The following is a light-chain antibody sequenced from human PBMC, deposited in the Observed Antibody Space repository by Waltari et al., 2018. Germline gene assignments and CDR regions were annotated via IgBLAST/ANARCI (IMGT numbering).Light chain of an antibody. Sequence: QSALTPPASVSGTPGPSITISRSGTTSDVGSFDLVLWYQQHPGEAPKLLICEVFKRPPDTSSRFSGAKSGSTASLTISGLQPEDEADYYCCSYAGRGTYVFGSGTKVTVL. J-gene: IGLJ1*01. CDR2: EVF. V-gene: IGLV2-23*02. CDR3: CSYAGRGTYV. CDR1: TSDVGSFDL.